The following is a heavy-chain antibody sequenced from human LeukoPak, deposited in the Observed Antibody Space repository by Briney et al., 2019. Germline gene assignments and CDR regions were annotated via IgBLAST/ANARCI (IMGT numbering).Heavy chain of an antibody. CDR1: GFTVSSNY. Sequence: PGGSLRLSCAASGFTVSSNYMSWVRQAPGKGLEWVSVIYSGGSTYYADSVKGRFTISRRNSKNTLYLQMNTLRAEDTAVYYCSVVGARSFDYWGQGTLVTVSS. V-gene: IGHV3-53*04. J-gene: IGHJ4*02. D-gene: IGHD1-26*01. CDR3: SVVGARSFDY. CDR2: IYSGGST.